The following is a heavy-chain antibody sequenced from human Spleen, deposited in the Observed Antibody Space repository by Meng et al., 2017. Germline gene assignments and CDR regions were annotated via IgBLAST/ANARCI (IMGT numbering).Heavy chain of an antibody. Sequence: GESLKISCTASGFTFGDYAMSWFRQAPGKGLEWVGFIRSKAYGGTTEYAASVKGRFTISRDDSKSIAYLQMNSLKTEDTAVYYCTRDASSGYHTEAFDIWGQGTMVTVSS. CDR2: IRSKAYGGTT. CDR1: GFTFGDYA. V-gene: IGHV3-49*03. D-gene: IGHD3-22*01. CDR3: TRDASSGYHTEAFDI. J-gene: IGHJ3*02.